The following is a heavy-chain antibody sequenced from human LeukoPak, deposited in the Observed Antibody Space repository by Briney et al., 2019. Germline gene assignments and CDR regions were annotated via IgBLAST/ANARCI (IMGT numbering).Heavy chain of an antibody. V-gene: IGHV3-48*04. CDR2: ISSNSSTI. D-gene: IGHD1-26*01. J-gene: IGHJ5*02. CDR1: GFTFSSYS. Sequence: AGSLRLSCAASGFTFSSYSMNWVRNRPGQGQEWGSYISSNSSTIYYADSVTGRFTISGANAKNSLYLQMNRLRAEDTAVYYWARARGVGWFDPWGQGNLFTVSS. CDR3: ARARGVGWFDP.